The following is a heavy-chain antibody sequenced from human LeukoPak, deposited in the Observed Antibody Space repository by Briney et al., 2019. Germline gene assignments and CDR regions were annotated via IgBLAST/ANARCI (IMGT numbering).Heavy chain of an antibody. CDR3: ASEGIRYFDWLLFPGRWGSFDY. CDR2: INHSGST. Sequence: SETLSLTCAVYGGSFSGYYWSWIRQPPGKGLEWIGEINHSGSTNYNPSLKSRVTISVDTSRNQFSLKLSSVTAADTAVYYCASEGIRYFDWLLFPGRWGSFDYWGQGTLVTVSS. D-gene: IGHD3-9*01. V-gene: IGHV4-34*01. J-gene: IGHJ4*02. CDR1: GGSFSGYY.